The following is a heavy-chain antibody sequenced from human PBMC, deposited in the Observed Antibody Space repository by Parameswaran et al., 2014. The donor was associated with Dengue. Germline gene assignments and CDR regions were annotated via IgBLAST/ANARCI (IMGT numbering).Heavy chain of an antibody. J-gene: IGHJ4*02. D-gene: IGHD5-18*01. CDR2: IYYSGST. V-gene: IGHV4-39*07. CDR3: AREVPGYSYGTYYFDY. Sequence: VRQAPGKGLEWIGSIYYSGSTYYNPSLKSRVTISVDTSKNQFSLKLSSVTAADTAVYYCAREVPGYSYGTYYFDYWGQGTLVTVSS.